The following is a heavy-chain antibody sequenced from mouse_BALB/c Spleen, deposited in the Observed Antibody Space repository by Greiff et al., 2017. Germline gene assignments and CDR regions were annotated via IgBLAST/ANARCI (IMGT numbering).Heavy chain of an antibody. D-gene: IGHD2-1*01. CDR3: ARSTGNYNFDY. CDR1: GFTFSSFG. J-gene: IGHJ2*01. V-gene: IGHV5-17*02. Sequence: EVQRVESGGDLVQPGGSRKLSCAASGFTFSSFGMHWVRQAPEKGLEWVAYISSGSSTIYYADTVKGRFTISRDNPKNTLFLQMTSLRSEDTAMYYCARSTGNYNFDYWGQGTTLTVSS. CDR2: ISSGSSTI.